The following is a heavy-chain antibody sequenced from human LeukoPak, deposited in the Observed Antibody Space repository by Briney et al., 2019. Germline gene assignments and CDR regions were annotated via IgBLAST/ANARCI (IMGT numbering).Heavy chain of an antibody. V-gene: IGHV3-13*05. CDR1: GFTFSSYD. J-gene: IGHJ6*04. CDR2: IGTAGDP. CDR3: ARGNYYGSGSYSNYYYYGMDV. D-gene: IGHD3-10*01. Sequence: GGSLRLSCAASGFTFSSYDMHWVRHATGKGLERVSAIGTAGDPYYPGSVKGRFTISRENAKNSLYLQMNSLRAGDTAVYYCARGNYYGSGSYSNYYYYGMDVWGKGTTVTVSS.